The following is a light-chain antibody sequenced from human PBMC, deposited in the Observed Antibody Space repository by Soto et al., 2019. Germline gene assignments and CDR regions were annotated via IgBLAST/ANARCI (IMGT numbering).Light chain of an antibody. CDR2: SAS. CDR1: QGISSY. CDR3: QKCKTAPFT. V-gene: IGKV1-27*01. Sequence: IQLTQSPSSLSASAVDRVTITCRASQGISSYLAWYQQKPGKAPKPLMHSASTLQSGVPSRFSGSGSGTDFTLTISSLQPEDVATYYCQKCKTAPFTFGGGTKVDIK. J-gene: IGKJ4*01.